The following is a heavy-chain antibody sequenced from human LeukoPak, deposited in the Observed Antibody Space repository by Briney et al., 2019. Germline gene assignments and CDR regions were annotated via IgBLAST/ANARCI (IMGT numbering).Heavy chain of an antibody. CDR2: IKEDGSEK. Sequence: GGSLTLSCAASGFTFSNYWMSWVRQAPGKGLEWVANIKEDGSEKYYVDSVKGRFTISRDNARNSLYLQMNSLRAEDTAVYYCASGRQLGYWGQGTLVTVSS. D-gene: IGHD6-13*01. V-gene: IGHV3-7*01. CDR3: ASGRQLGY. J-gene: IGHJ4*02. CDR1: GFTFSNYW.